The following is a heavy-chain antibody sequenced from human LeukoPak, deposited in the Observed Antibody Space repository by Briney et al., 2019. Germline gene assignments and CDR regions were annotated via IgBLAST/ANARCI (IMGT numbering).Heavy chain of an antibody. CDR1: GYTFTGYY. CDR3: ARGGRYYGSGSNV. D-gene: IGHD3-10*01. CDR2: INPNSGGT. Sequence: GASAKVSCKASGYTFTGYYMHSVRQAPGQGLEWMGWINPNSGGTNSAQKFQGRVTMTRDTSINTAYMELSRLRSDDTAVYYCARGGRYYGSGSNVWGQGTTVTVSS. V-gene: IGHV1-2*02. J-gene: IGHJ6*02.